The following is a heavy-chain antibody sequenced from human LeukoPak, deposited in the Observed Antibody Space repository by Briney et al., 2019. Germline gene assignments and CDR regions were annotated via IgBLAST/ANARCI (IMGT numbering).Heavy chain of an antibody. J-gene: IGHJ4*02. V-gene: IGHV4-4*02. CDR2: IYHSGST. CDR3: ARSNDSSSWNLGY. D-gene: IGHD6-13*01. Sequence: PSGTLSLTCAVSGGSISSSNWWSWVRQPPGKGLEWIGEIYHSGSTNYNPSLKSRVTISVDKSKNQFSLKLSSVTAADTAVYYCARSNDSSSWNLGYWGQGTLVTVSS. CDR1: GGSISSSNW.